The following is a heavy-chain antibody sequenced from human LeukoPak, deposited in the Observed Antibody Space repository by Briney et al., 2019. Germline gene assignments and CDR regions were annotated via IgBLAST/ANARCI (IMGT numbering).Heavy chain of an antibody. CDR1: GGSISSYY. Sequence: PSETLSLTCTVSGGSISSYYWSRIRQPPGKGLEWIGYIYYSGSTNYNPSLKSRVTISVDTSKNQFSLKLSSVTAADTAVYYCARGTEYYDSSGYYEWFDPWGQGTLVTVSS. CDR3: ARGTEYYDSSGYYEWFDP. D-gene: IGHD3-22*01. V-gene: IGHV4-59*01. CDR2: IYYSGST. J-gene: IGHJ5*02.